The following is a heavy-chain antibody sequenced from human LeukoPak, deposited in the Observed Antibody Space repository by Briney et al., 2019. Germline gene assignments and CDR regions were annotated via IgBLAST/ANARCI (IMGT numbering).Heavy chain of an antibody. CDR2: ICNSGATT. CDR1: GYIFSSYA. J-gene: IGHJ4*02. V-gene: IGHV3-23*01. CDR3: AKEELYYYGSGTYYTLAPFDY. Sequence: TGGSLRLSCEASGYIFSSYAMSWVRQAPGKGLEWVSVICNSGATTDYADSVKGRFTISRDNSKNTLSLQMNSLRAEDTAVYYCAKEELYYYGSGTYYTLAPFDYWGQGTLVTVSS. D-gene: IGHD3-10*01.